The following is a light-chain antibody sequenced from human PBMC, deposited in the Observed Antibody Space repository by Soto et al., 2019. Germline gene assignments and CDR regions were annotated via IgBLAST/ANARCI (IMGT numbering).Light chain of an antibody. CDR2: GNS. CDR3: QSYDSSLSRV. CDR1: SSNIWAGYD. J-gene: IGLJ2*01. V-gene: IGLV1-40*01. Sequence: QSVLTQPPSVSGAPGQRVTISCTGSSSNIWAGYDVHWYQQLPGTAPKLLIYGNSNRPSGVPDRFSGSKSGTSASRAITGLQAEDEADYYCQSYDSSLSRVFGGGTKLTVL.